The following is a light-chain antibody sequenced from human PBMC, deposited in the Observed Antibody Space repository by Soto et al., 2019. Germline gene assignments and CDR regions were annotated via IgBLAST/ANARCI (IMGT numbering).Light chain of an antibody. CDR2: GAS. CDR3: QQYHNWPPWT. V-gene: IGKV3-15*01. CDR1: QSISSN. Sequence: EIMMTQSPATLSVSPGGIATLSFSASQSISSNLAWYQQKPGQAPRLLIYGASTRATGIPARFSGSGPGTEFTLTITSLQSEDVAVYYCQQYHNWPPWTFGQGTKVDIK. J-gene: IGKJ1*01.